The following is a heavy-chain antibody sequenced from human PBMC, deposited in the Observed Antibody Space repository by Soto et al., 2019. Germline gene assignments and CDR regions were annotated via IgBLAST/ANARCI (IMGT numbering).Heavy chain of an antibody. Sequence: SETLSLTXAVYGGSFSGYYWSWIRQPPGKGLEWIGEINHSGSTNYNPSLKSRVTISVDTSKNQFSLKLSSVTAADTAVYYCARVRLVYAIYGMDVWGQGTTVTVSS. V-gene: IGHV4-34*01. J-gene: IGHJ6*02. CDR3: ARVRLVYAIYGMDV. CDR1: GGSFSGYY. CDR2: INHSGST. D-gene: IGHD2-8*01.